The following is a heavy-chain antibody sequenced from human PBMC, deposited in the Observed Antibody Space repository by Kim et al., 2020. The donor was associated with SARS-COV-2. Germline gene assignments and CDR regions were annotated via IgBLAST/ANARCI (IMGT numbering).Heavy chain of an antibody. CDR1: GFTFSDYW. CDR3: ARRGNWGNDLGSHGGY. D-gene: IGHD3-10*01. V-gene: IGHV3-7*03. CDR2: LNQDGSAK. J-gene: IGHJ4*02. Sequence: GSLRLSCAASGFTFSDYWMIWVRQAPGKGPECVANLNQDGSAKFYVDSGKGRFTISKDNARSSVYLQMNNLRVEDTAVYYCARRGNWGNDLGSHGGYWGEGTLVGVSS.